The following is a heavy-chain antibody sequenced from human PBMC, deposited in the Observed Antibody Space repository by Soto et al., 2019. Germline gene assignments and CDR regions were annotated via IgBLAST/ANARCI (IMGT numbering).Heavy chain of an antibody. CDR2: ADRNSGDI. J-gene: IGHJ4*02. CDR1: GFTFDAYA. CDR3: AKDGGNYLGGFDY. V-gene: IGHV3-9*01. D-gene: IGHD3-22*01. Sequence: EVQLVESGGGLVQPGRSLRLSCAASGFTFDAYAMHWVRQAPGKGLEWVSGADRNSGDIGYADSVKGRFTIFRDNAKNSLYLQMNNLRPEDTALYYCAKDGGNYLGGFDYWGLGTLVTVSS.